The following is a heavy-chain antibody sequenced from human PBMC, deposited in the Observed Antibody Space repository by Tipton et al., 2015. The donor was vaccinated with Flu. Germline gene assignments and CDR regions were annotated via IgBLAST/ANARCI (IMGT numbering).Heavy chain of an antibody. CDR1: GDSISSDYY. D-gene: IGHD4-11*01. V-gene: IGHV4-38-2*01. CDR3: ARRDYSNYVSDPKSWFDP. J-gene: IGHJ5*02. Sequence: LRLSCAVSGDSISSDYYWGWIRQFPGKGLEWIGTVSRTGSTIYNPSLKSRVTLSIDTSKNQFSLKMKSVTSTDMAVYYCARRDYSNYVSDPKSWFDPWGQGTLVAVSS. CDR2: VSRTGST.